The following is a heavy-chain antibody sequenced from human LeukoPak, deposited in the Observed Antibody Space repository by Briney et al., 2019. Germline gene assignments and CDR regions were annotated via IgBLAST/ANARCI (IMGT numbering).Heavy chain of an antibody. V-gene: IGHV5-51*01. D-gene: IGHD4-17*01. Sequence: GESLKISCRGSGYSFSSYWIAWVRQMPGKGLEWMGIIYPGDSDTRYSPSFQGQVTISADKSISTAYLQWSSLKASDTAMYYCARQTTETEDFDYWGQGTLVTVSS. CDR1: GYSFSSYW. CDR3: ARQTTETEDFDY. CDR2: IYPGDSDT. J-gene: IGHJ4*02.